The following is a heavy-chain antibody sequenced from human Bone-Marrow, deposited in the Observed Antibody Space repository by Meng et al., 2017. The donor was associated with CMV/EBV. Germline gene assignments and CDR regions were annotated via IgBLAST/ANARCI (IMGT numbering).Heavy chain of an antibody. CDR3: ARFRPGYCSSTSCYAGDYYYYYGMDV. CDR2: IIPILGIA. J-gene: IGHJ6*01. V-gene: IGHV1-69*02. Sequence: SAKVSCKASGGTFSSHTISWVRQAPGQGLEWMGRIIPILGIANYAQKFQGRVTITTDESTSTAYMELSSLRSEDTAVYYCARFRPGYCSSTSCYAGDYYYYYGMDVWGQGTTVHVSS. CDR1: GGTFSSHT. D-gene: IGHD2-2*01.